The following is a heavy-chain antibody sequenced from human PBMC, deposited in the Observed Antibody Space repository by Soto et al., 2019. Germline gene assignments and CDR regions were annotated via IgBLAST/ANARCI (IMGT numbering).Heavy chain of an antibody. V-gene: IGHV3-23*01. Sequence: EVQLLESGGGLVQPGGSLRLSCAASGITISNYPMSWVRQAPGKGLDWVSGISGSGDRTYYADSAKGRFTISKDISKNSLSLQLDSLRVEAPAVYFCVRDDGGYPSTAPHWGQGTLVTVSS. CDR2: ISGSGDRT. D-gene: IGHD3-22*01. J-gene: IGHJ4*02. CDR1: GITISNYP. CDR3: VRDDGGYPSTAPH.